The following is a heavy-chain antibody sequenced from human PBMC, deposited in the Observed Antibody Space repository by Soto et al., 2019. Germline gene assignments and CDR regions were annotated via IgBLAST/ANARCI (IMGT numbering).Heavy chain of an antibody. CDR2: ISSSSSYI. J-gene: IGHJ5*02. Sequence: PGGSLRLSCAASGFTFSSYSMNWVRQAPGKGLEWVSSISSSSSYIYYADSVKGRFTISRDNAKNSLYLQMNSLRAEDTAVYYCARDYIVLVPANNWFDPWGQGTLVTVSS. CDR1: GFTFSSYS. CDR3: ARDYIVLVPANNWFDP. D-gene: IGHD2-2*01. V-gene: IGHV3-21*01.